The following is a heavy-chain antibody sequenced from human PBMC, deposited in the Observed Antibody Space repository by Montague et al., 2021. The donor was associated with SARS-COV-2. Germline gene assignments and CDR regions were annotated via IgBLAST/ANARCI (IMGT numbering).Heavy chain of an antibody. J-gene: IGHJ6*02. CDR3: ARGANGYYSYYGLDV. CDR1: GFTFRSYA. D-gene: IGHD3-10*01. CDR2: MHSGVNGT. Sequence: SLRLSCAASGFTFRSYAMYWVRQAPGKGLEWVAVMHSGVNGTDYXXSLKGRLTISRDSSKNTLYLQMNSLRAEDTAVYYCARGANGYYSYYGLDVWGQGTTVTVSS. V-gene: IGHV3-23*03.